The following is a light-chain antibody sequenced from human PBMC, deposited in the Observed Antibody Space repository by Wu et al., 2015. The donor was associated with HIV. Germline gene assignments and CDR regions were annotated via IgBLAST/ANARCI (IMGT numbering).Light chain of an antibody. J-gene: IGKJ4*01. CDR1: QSISVY. CDR2: DAS. CDR3: QQRDDWPLT. V-gene: IGKV3-11*01. Sequence: EIVLTQSPATLSLSPGERATLSCRASQSISVYLAWYQQKPGQAPRLLIYDASTRAPGIPARFSGSGSATDFHLTISSLESEDSAIYYCQQRDDWPLTFGRRD.